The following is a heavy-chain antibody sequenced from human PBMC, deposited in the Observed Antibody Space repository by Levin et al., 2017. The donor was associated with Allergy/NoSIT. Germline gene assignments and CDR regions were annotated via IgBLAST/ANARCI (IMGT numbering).Heavy chain of an antibody. J-gene: IGHJ5*02. CDR2: IYPGDSDT. V-gene: IGHV5-51*01. CDR1: GYSFTSYW. Sequence: GESLKISCKGSGYSFTSYWIGWVRQMPGKGLEWMGIIYPGDSDTRYSPSFQGQVTISADKSISTAYLQWSSLKASDTAMYYCARHVTPGTIFGVGDGFDPWGQGTLVTVSS. CDR3: ARHVTPGTIFGVGDGFDP. D-gene: IGHD3-3*01.